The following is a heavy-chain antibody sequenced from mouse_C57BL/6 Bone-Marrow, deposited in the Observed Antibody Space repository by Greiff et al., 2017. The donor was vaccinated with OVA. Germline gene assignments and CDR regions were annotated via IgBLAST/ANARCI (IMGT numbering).Heavy chain of an antibody. J-gene: IGHJ4*01. V-gene: IGHV5-9-1*02. Sequence: QVLAPGAGLVKPGASLKLSCAASGFTFTSYSMSWVRQTPEKRLEWVAYISSGGDYTYYADTVKGRFTISRDNARNTLYLQMSSLKSEDTAMYYCTRLLDAMDYWGQGTSVTVSS. CDR1: GFTFTSYS. D-gene: IGHD2-1*01. CDR3: TRLLDAMDY. CDR2: ISSGGDYT.